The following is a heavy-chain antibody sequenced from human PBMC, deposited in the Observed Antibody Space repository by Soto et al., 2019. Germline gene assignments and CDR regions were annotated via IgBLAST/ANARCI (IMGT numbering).Heavy chain of an antibody. CDR1: GCTFSSYA. J-gene: IGHJ4*01. D-gene: IGHD2-2*01. CDR2: IIPIFGTA. V-gene: IGHV1-69*13. Sequence: GASVKVSCKTCGCTFSSYAISWVRQAPGQGLEWMGGIIPIFGTANYAQKFQGRVTTTADESTSTAYMELSSLRSEDTAEYYCAITPRGPAAIVDEEFDYWGQGTLVTVSS. CDR3: AITPRGPAAIVDEEFDY.